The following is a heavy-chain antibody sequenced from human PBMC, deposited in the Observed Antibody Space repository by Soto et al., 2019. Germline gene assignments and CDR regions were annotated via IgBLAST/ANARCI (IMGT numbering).Heavy chain of an antibody. CDR3: AGTVEIPYYHGMDV. D-gene: IGHD4-4*01. J-gene: IGHJ6*02. Sequence: QVQLVQSGAEVKMPGYSVKVSCTASGGTFDTYALNWVRQAPGQGLEWLGGIIPIFTKPTYARKFQVRITITAYESTTTVYRDLSSLTSDDTAVYYCAGTVEIPYYHGMDVWGQGTTVTVSS. V-gene: IGHV1-69*01. CDR2: IIPIFTKP. CDR1: GGTFDTYA.